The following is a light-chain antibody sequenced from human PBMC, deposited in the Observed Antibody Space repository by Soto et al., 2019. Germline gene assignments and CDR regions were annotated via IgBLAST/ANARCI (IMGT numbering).Light chain of an antibody. V-gene: IGLV2-14*01. CDR1: SSDVGGYNY. J-gene: IGLJ1*01. CDR3: SSYTSSSTYV. Sequence: QSALAQPASVSGSPGQSFTISCTGTSSDVGGYNYVSWYQQHPGKAPKLMIYDVSNRPSGVSNRFSGSKSGNTASLTISWLQAEDEADYYCSSYTSSSTYVFGTGTKVTVL. CDR2: DVS.